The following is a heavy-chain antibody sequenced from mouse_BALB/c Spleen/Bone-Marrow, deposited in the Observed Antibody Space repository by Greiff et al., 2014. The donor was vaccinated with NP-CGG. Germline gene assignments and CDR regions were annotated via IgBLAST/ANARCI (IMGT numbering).Heavy chain of an antibody. D-gene: IGHD1-2*01. CDR1: GFSLTNYG. Sequence: QVQLKESEPGLVAPSQSLSITCTVSGFSLTNYGVHWVRQPPGKGLEWLGVIWADGSTNYNSALMSRLSISKDNSKSQVFFKMNSLQTDDTAMYYCARITTATGAMDYWGQGTSVTVSS. V-gene: IGHV2-9*02. J-gene: IGHJ4*01. CDR2: IWADGST. CDR3: ARITTATGAMDY.